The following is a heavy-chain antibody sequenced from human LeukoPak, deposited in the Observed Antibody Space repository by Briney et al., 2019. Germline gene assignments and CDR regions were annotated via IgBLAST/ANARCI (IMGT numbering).Heavy chain of an antibody. Sequence: SETLSLTCAVYGGSFSHVYWNWIRQPPGKELEWIGEINERGNTNYNPSLRSRVSISVDTSKKEFSLRLSSVTAADTAVYYCARLVWFGEGNWFDPWGQGTLVTVSS. J-gene: IGHJ5*02. V-gene: IGHV4-34*01. D-gene: IGHD3-10*01. CDR2: INERGNT. CDR3: ARLVWFGEGNWFDP. CDR1: GGSFSHVY.